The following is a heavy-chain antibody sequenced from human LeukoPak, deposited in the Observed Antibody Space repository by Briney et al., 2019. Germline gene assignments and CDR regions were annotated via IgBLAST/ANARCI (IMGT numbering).Heavy chain of an antibody. Sequence: SETLSLTCTVSGGSISSYYWSWIRQPPGKGLEWIGYIHYSGSTNYNPSLKSRVTISVDTSKNQFSLKLSSVTAADTAVYYCARDGVGATTFWFDPWGQGTLVTVSS. CDR3: ARDGVGATTFWFDP. D-gene: IGHD1-26*01. J-gene: IGHJ5*02. V-gene: IGHV4-59*01. CDR1: GGSISSYY. CDR2: IHYSGST.